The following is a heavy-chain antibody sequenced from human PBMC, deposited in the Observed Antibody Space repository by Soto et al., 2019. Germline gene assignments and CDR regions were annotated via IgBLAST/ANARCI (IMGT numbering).Heavy chain of an antibody. CDR3: AREGDYSGAFDI. CDR2: IWYDGSNK. D-gene: IGHD3-22*01. J-gene: IGHJ3*02. Sequence: QVQLVESGGGVVQPGRSLRLSCAASGFTFSSYGMHWVRQAPGKGLEWVAVIWYDGSNKYYADSVKGRFTISRDNSKNTLCLQMNSLRAEDTAVYYCAREGDYSGAFDIWGQGTMVTVSS. V-gene: IGHV3-33*01. CDR1: GFTFSSYG.